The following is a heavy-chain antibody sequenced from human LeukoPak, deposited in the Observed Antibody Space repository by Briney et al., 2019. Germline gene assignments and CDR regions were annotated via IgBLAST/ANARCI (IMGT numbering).Heavy chain of an antibody. CDR2: MNPNSGNT. J-gene: IGHJ4*02. Sequence: ATVKVSCKASGYTFTSYDINWVRQATGQGLEWMGWMNPNSGNTGYAQKFQGRVTMTRNTFISTAYMELSSLRSEDTAVYYCARGDCGGDCRPGLHFDYWGQGTLVTVSS. CDR3: ARGDCGGDCRPGLHFDY. CDR1: GYTFTSYD. D-gene: IGHD2-21*02. V-gene: IGHV1-8*01.